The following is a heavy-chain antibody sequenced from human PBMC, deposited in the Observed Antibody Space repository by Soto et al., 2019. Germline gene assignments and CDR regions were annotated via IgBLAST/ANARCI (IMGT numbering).Heavy chain of an antibody. CDR2: IYYSGST. CDR3: ARGGWIRLKYSWFDP. J-gene: IGHJ5*02. V-gene: IGHV4-31*03. Sequence: PSETLSLTCTVSGGSISSGGYYWSWIRQHPGKGLEWIGYIYYSGSTYYNPSLKSRVTISVDTSKNQFSLKLSSVTAADTAVYYCARGGWIRLKYSWFDPWGQGTLVTVSS. CDR1: GGSISSGGYY. D-gene: IGHD5-18*01.